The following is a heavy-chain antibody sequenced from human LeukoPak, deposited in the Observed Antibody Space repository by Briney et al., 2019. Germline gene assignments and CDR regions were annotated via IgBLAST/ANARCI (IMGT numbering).Heavy chain of an antibody. CDR1: GGSISSSSYY. D-gene: IGHD3-9*01. V-gene: IGHV4-39*07. CDR3: ARDARYFDWLSLHPFDY. Sequence: SETLSLTCTVSGGSISSSSYYWGWIRQPPGKGLEWIGSIYYSGSTYYNPSLKSRVTISVDTSKNQFSLKLSSVTAADTAVYYCARDARYFDWLSLHPFDYWGQGTLVTVSS. CDR2: IYYSGST. J-gene: IGHJ4*02.